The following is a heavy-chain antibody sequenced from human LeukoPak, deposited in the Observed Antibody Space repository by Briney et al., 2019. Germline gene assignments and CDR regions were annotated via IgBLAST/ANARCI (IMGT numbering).Heavy chain of an antibody. CDR2: ISWNSGSI. V-gene: IGHV3-9*03. J-gene: IGHJ6*03. CDR1: GFTFDDYA. CDR3: AKDTGLYYYYYYMDV. Sequence: GRSLRLSCAASGFTFDDYAMHWVRQAPGKGLEWVSGISWNSGSIGYADSVKGRFTISRDNAKNSLYLQMNSLRAEDMALYYCAKDTGLYYYYYYMDVWGKGTTVTVSS. D-gene: IGHD3/OR15-3a*01.